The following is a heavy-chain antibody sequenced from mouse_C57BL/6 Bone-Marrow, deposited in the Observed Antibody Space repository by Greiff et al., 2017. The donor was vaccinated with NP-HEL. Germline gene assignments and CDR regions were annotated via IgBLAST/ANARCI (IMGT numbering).Heavy chain of an antibody. D-gene: IGHD1-1*01. Sequence: VQLQQSGAELVRPGTSVKVSCKASGYAFTNYLLEWVKQRPGQGLEWIGVIIPGSGGTNYNEKFKGKATLNADKSSSTASMQLSSLTSEDTAVYFCAKGIYYYGSSAWFAYWGQETLVTVSA. V-gene: IGHV1-54*01. CDR2: IIPGSGGT. CDR1: GYAFTNYL. J-gene: IGHJ3*01. CDR3: AKGIYYYGSSAWFAY.